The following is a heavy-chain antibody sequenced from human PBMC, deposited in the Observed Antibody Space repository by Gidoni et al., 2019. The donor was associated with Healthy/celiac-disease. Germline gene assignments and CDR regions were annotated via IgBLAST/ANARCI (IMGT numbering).Heavy chain of an antibody. CDR3: AGNFDMTTVTNFDY. CDR2: IIPILGRG. Sequence: QFQLVQSGAEVKKHGSSVKVSCKASGGTFSSYTVSWVRESTGQGLEWMGRIIPILGRGNYAKKFQGRVTITADKSTSTAYMELSSLRSEETAVYYCAGNFDMTTVTNFDYWGQGTLVTVSS. V-gene: IGHV1-69*02. CDR1: GGTFSSYT. D-gene: IGHD4-17*01. J-gene: IGHJ4*02.